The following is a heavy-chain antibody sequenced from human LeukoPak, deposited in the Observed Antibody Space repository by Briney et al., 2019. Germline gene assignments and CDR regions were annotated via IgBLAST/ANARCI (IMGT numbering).Heavy chain of an antibody. CDR1: GGSISSGGYY. Sequence: SEALSLTCTVSGGSISSGGYYWSWIRQHPGKGLEWIGYIYYSGSTYYNPSLKSRVTILVDTSKNQFSLKLSSVTAADTAVYYCARGSIAAAGNWFDPWGQGTLVTVSS. J-gene: IGHJ5*02. CDR3: ARGSIAAAGNWFDP. CDR2: IYYSGST. D-gene: IGHD6-13*01. V-gene: IGHV4-31*03.